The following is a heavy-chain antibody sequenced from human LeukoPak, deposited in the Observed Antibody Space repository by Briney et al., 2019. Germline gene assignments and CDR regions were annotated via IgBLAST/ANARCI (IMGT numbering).Heavy chain of an antibody. CDR2: INYSGST. V-gene: IGHV4-59*01. Sequence: SETLSLTCTVSGGSIRRYFWNWLRQTPGKGLEWIGHINYSGSTNYNPSLKSRVTISLDTSKDQFSLNLSSVTAADTAVYHCARGSGIYGSGSYSADWGQGTLVTVSS. J-gene: IGHJ4*02. D-gene: IGHD3-10*01. CDR1: GGSIRRYF. CDR3: ARGSGIYGSGSYSAD.